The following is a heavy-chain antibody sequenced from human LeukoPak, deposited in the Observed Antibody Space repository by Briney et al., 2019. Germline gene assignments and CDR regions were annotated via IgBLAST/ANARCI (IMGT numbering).Heavy chain of an antibody. J-gene: IGHJ5*02. CDR1: AYSFTSYW. D-gene: IGHD3-10*01. V-gene: IGHV5-10-1*01. CDR3: AVDYYGSGSYYFGNWFDP. CDR2: IDPSDSYT. Sequence: RLGESLKISCKGSAYSFTSYWISWVRQMPGKGLEWMGRIDPSDSYTNYSPSFQGHVTISADKSISTAYLQWSSLKASDTAMYYCAVDYYGSGSYYFGNWFDPWGQGTLVTVSS.